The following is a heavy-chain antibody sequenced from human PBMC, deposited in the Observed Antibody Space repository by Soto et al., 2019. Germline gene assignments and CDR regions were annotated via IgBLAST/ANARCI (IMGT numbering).Heavy chain of an antibody. V-gene: IGHV1-18*01. CDR3: ARVRLFGVVITGGWFDP. CDR2: ISAYNGNT. D-gene: IGHD3-3*01. CDR1: GYTFTSYG. Sequence: ASVKVSCKASGYTFTSYGISWVRQAPGQGFEWMGWISAYNGNTNYAQKLQGRVTMTTDTSTSTAYMELRSLRSDDTAVYYCARVRLFGVVITGGWFDPLGPGNPGHRLL. J-gene: IGHJ5*02.